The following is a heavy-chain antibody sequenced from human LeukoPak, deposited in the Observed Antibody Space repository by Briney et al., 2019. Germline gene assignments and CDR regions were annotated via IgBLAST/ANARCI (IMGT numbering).Heavy chain of an antibody. Sequence: GASVKVSCKASGYTFTGYYMHWVRQAPGQGLEWMGWINPNSGGTNYAQKFQGRVTMTRDTSISTAYMELSRLRSDDTAVYYCARVPYGILTGYHSYYFDYWGQGTLVTVSS. CDR1: GYTFTGYY. CDR2: INPNSGGT. CDR3: ARVPYGILTGYHSYYFDY. J-gene: IGHJ4*02. D-gene: IGHD3-9*01. V-gene: IGHV1-2*02.